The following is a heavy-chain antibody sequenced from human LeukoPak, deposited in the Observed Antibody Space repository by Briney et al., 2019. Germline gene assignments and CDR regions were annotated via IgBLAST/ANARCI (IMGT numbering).Heavy chain of an antibody. V-gene: IGHV5-51*01. Sequence: GESLKISCKGSGYSFTSYWIGWVRQMPGKGLEWMGIIYPGDSDTRYSPSFQGQVTISADKSISTAYLQWSSLKASDTAMYYCARHLPTVVTPVRGPFDYWGQGTLVTVSS. CDR3: ARHLPTVVTPVRGPFDY. CDR2: IYPGDSDT. J-gene: IGHJ4*02. CDR1: GYSFTSYW. D-gene: IGHD4-23*01.